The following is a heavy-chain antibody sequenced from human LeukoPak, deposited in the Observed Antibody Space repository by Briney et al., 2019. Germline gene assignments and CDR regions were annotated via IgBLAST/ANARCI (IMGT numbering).Heavy chain of an antibody. J-gene: IGHJ3*02. D-gene: IGHD3-3*01. CDR3: ARGYDFWSGVMSDAFDI. V-gene: IGHV4-39*07. CDR2: IYYSGST. CDR1: GGSISSSSYY. Sequence: SETLSLICTVSGGSISSSSYYWGWIRQPPGKGLEWIGSIYYSGSTYYNPSLKSRVTISVDASKNQFSLRLSSVTAADTAVYFCARGYDFWSGVMSDAFDIWGRGTKVTVSS.